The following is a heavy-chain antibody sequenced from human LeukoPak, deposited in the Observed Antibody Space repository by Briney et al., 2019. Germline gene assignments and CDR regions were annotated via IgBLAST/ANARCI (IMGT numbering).Heavy chain of an antibody. V-gene: IGHV4-59*12. CDR2: IYYSGST. Sequence: SETLSLTCTVSGGSISSYYWSWIRQPPGKGLEWIGYIYYSGSTNYNPSLKSRVTISVDTSKNQFSLKLSSVTAADTAVYYCARGRLYYYYYMDVWGKGTTVTVSS. CDR3: ARGRLYYYYYMDV. J-gene: IGHJ6*03. D-gene: IGHD5-24*01. CDR1: GGSISSYY.